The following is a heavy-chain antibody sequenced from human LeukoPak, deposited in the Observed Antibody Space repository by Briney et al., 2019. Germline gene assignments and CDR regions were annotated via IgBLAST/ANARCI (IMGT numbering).Heavy chain of an antibody. J-gene: IGHJ5*02. CDR1: GYTFTGHY. CDR3: ARGPPGRVYDSSKRGLFDP. CDR2: INPSGGST. Sequence: ASVKVSCKASGYTFTGHYIHWVRQAPGQGLEWMGIINPSGGSTNYAQKFQGRVTMTRDTSTSTVFMELSSLRSEDTAVYFCARGPPGRVYDSSKRGLFDPWGQGTLVTVSS. D-gene: IGHD3-22*01. V-gene: IGHV1-46*01.